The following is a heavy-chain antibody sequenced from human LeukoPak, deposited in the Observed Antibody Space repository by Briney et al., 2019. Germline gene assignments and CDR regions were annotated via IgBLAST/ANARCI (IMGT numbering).Heavy chain of an antibody. V-gene: IGHV3-66*01. CDR2: IYSSGST. CDR1: GFTVSSNY. D-gene: IGHD4-17*01. J-gene: IGHJ4*02. CDR3: ARSYGDPLFDY. Sequence: GGSLRLSCVGSGFTVSSNYMSWVRQAPGKGLEWGSVIYSSGSTFHADSVKGRFSISRDTSKNTLYLQMKSLRAEDTAVYYCARSYGDPLFDYWGQGTLVTVSA.